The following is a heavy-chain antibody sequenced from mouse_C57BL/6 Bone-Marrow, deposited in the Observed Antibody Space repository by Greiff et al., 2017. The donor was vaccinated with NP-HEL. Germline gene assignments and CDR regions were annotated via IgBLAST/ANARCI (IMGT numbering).Heavy chain of an antibody. CDR2: IDPETGGT. CDR3: TRWAYGSSYDWYFDV. D-gene: IGHD1-1*01. CDR1: GYTFTDYE. Sequence: QVQLKQSGAELVRPGASVTLSCKASGYTFTDYEMHWVKQTPVHGLEWIGAIDPETGGTAYNQKFKGKAILTADKSSSTAYMELRSLTSEDSAVYYCTRWAYGSSYDWYFDVWGTGTTVTVSS. V-gene: IGHV1-15*01. J-gene: IGHJ1*03.